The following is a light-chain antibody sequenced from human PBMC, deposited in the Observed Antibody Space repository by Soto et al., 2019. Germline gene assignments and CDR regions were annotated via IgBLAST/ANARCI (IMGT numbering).Light chain of an antibody. Sequence: EIVLTQSPGTLSLSPGERATLSCRASQSVSSYSAWYQQKPGQAPRLLIYGASSRATGIPDRFSGSGSGTDFTLTISSLQPEDFATYYCQQLSSYPRTFGPGTKVDIK. CDR2: GAS. V-gene: IGKV3-11*01. CDR3: QQLSSYPRT. CDR1: QSVSSY. J-gene: IGKJ3*01.